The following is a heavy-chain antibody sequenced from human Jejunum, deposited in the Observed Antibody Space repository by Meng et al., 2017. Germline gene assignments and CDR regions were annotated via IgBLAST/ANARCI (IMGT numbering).Heavy chain of an antibody. J-gene: IGHJ4*02. Sequence: QLQLQQSGSGLVKPSQTLSLTCAVSGGSINSDGYTWSWIRQPPGKGLEWIGYIYHTGSPYYNPSLKSRLTISVDRSENQFSLKLSSVTAADTAVYYCARLGYCSSTSCYPDYWGQGTLVTVS. CDR3: ARLGYCSSTSCYPDY. CDR2: IYHTGSP. CDR1: GGSINSDGYT. D-gene: IGHD2-2*01. V-gene: IGHV4-30-2*01.